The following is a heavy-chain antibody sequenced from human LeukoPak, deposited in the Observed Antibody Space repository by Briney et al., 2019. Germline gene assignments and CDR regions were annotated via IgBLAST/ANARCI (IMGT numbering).Heavy chain of an antibody. CDR1: GYTFTGYY. CDR3: ARVDIVATISFFLSY. J-gene: IGHJ4*02. CDR2: INPNSGGT. D-gene: IGHD5-12*01. V-gene: IGHV1-2*02. Sequence: ASVKVSCKASGYTFTGYYMHWVRQAPGQGLEWMGWINPNSGGTNYAQKFQGRVTMTRDTSISTAYMELSRLRSDDTAVYYCARVDIVATISFFLSYWGQGTLVTVSS.